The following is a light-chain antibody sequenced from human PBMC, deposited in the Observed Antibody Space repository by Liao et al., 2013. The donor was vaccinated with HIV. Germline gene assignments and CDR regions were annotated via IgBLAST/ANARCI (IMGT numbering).Light chain of an antibody. CDR2: YDS. CDR1: KIGGKS. J-gene: IGLJ3*02. Sequence: SYELTQPPSVSVAPGKTATMTCGGDKIGGKSVHWYKQQPGQAPVLVISYDSERRSGISERFSGSNSGNTATLTISRVEAGDEADYYCQVWDSPSDHRVFGGGTKLTVL. V-gene: IGLV3-21*04. CDR3: QVWDSPSDHRV.